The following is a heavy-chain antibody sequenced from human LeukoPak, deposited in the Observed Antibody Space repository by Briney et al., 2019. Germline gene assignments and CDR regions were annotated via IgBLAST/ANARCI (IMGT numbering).Heavy chain of an antibody. Sequence: GGSLRLSCAASGFTVSSNYMSWVRQAPGKGLEWVSAISGSGGSTYYADSVKGRFTISRDNSKNTLYLQMNSLRAEDTAVYYCAKDRSLLWFGELLREGWSGAFDIWGQGTMVTVSS. V-gene: IGHV3-23*01. CDR3: AKDRSLLWFGELLREGWSGAFDI. CDR2: ISGSGGST. J-gene: IGHJ3*02. D-gene: IGHD3-10*01. CDR1: GFTVSSNY.